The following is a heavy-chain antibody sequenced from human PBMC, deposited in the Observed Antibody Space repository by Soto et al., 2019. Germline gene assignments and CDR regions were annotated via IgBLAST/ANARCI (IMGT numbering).Heavy chain of an antibody. Sequence: GGSLRLSCAASGFTFSTYGMQWVRQAPGKGLEWVAVSSYDGYLKYYVDAVKGRFTVARDNSKNTLFLEMNSLRVEDTAVYFCAKDFKVSGSHYGTLNYYYGMDVWGQGTTVTVSS. V-gene: IGHV3-30*18. CDR3: AKDFKVSGSHYGTLNYYYGMDV. D-gene: IGHD3-10*01. CDR2: SSYDGYLK. CDR1: GFTFSTYG. J-gene: IGHJ6*02.